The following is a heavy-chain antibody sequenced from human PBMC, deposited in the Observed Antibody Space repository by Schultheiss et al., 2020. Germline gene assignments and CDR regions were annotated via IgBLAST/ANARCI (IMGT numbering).Heavy chain of an antibody. V-gene: IGHV1-2*06. CDR2: INPNSGGT. Sequence: ASVKVSCKASGYTFTGYYMHWVRQAPGQGLEWMGRINPNSGGTNYAQKFQGRVTMTRDTSISTAYMELSRLRSDDTAVYYCAKDQGLGPARDKTTYYGMDVWGQGTTVTVSS. J-gene: IGHJ6*02. CDR3: AKDQGLGPARDKTTYYGMDV. CDR1: GYTFTGYY. D-gene: IGHD2-2*01.